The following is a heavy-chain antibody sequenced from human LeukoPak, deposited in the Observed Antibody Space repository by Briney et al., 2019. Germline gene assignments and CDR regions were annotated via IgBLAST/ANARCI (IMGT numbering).Heavy chain of an antibody. D-gene: IGHD3-22*01. CDR3: AKVITSRDSSGYDYYYGMDV. CDR1: GFTFDDYA. V-gene: IGHV3-43*02. J-gene: IGHJ6*02. Sequence: PGGSLRLSCAASGFTFDDYAMHWVRQAPGKGLEWVSLISGDGSSTYYTDSVKGRFTISRDNSKNSLYLQMDSLTTEDTALYYCAKVITSRDSSGYDYYYGMDVWRQGTTVTVSS. CDR2: ISGDGSST.